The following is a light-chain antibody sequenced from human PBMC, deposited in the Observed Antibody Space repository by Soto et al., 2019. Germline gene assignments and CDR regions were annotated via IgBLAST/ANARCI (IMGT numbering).Light chain of an antibody. J-gene: IGKJ1*01. V-gene: IGKV3-20*01. Sequence: EIVLTQSPGTLSLSPGERATLSCRASQSVSATYYLAWYQQKPGQAPRLLIYGTSSRATGIPDRFSGSGSGTDFTLTISRLEPEDFAVYYCQHYGNFPPLTFGQGTKVELK. CDR3: QHYGNFPPLT. CDR2: GTS. CDR1: QSVSATY.